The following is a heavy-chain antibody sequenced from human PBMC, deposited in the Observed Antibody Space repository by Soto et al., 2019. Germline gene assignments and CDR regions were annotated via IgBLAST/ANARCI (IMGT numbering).Heavy chain of an antibody. V-gene: IGHV3-66*01. Sequence: DVQLVESGGGLVQPGGSLRLSCTASGFIVSDNYMNWVRQAPGRGLEWVSTIYRRGDTIYADSVKGRFPISRDIAKNTLYLQMSSLRAADTAVYYCTRKHSMDVWGQGTTITVSS. J-gene: IGHJ6*02. CDR2: IYRRGDT. CDR1: GFIVSDNY. CDR3: TRKHSMDV.